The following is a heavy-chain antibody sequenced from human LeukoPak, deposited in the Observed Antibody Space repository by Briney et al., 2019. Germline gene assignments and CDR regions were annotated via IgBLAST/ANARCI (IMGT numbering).Heavy chain of an antibody. V-gene: IGHV1-18*01. CDR2: ISPNNGNT. D-gene: IGHD6-13*01. CDR3: TRVRDSNSWWGPFDV. CDR1: GYTFGTSS. J-gene: IGHJ3*01. Sequence: GASVKVSCKAFGYTFGTSSITWVRQAPGQRLEWMGWISPNNGNTHYAQRVQGRVTLTTDTSTSTAYLALRSLRSDDTAIYYCTRVRDSNSWWGPFDVCGQGTTVTVSS.